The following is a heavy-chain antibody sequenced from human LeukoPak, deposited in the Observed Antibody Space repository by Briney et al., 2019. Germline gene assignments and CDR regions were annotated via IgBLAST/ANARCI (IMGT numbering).Heavy chain of an antibody. CDR2: IRYDGSND. J-gene: IGHJ6*03. V-gene: IGHV3-30*02. D-gene: IGHD3-3*01. CDR3: AKDLFTEWLPMDV. CDR1: GFTFSTYG. Sequence: GGSLRFSCAASGFTFSTYGMHWVRQAPGKGLEWVAFIRYDGSNDYYADSVRGRFSISRDNSKNTLYLQMSSLTPEDTAVYYCAKDLFTEWLPMDVWGKGTTVTVSS.